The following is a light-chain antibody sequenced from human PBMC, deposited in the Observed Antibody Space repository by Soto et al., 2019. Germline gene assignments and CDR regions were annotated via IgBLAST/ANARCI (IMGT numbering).Light chain of an antibody. CDR1: QSVSSY. CDR2: DAS. V-gene: IGKV3-11*01. Sequence: IELTQSPSTLSLSPGERATLSCRASQSVSSYLAWYQQKPGQAPRLLIYDASNRATGIPARFSGSGSGTDFTLTISSLEPEDFAVYYCQQYVSSPVTFGQGTKVDIK. J-gene: IGKJ1*01. CDR3: QQYVSSPVT.